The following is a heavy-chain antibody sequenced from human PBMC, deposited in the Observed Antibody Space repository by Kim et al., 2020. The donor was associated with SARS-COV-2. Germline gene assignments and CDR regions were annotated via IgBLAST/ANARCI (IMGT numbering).Heavy chain of an antibody. D-gene: IGHD5-12*01. Sequence: STTYNPSRKSRVTISVDTSKNQSSLKLSSVTAADTAVYYCARGGRWLQFGDWGQGTLVTVSS. V-gene: IGHV4-34*01. CDR3: ARGGRWLQFGD. CDR2: ST. J-gene: IGHJ4*02.